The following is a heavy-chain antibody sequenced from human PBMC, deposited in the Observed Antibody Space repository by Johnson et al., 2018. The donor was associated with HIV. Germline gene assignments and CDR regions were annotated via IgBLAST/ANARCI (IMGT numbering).Heavy chain of an antibody. CDR3: ARVSLAYSYGYDALDF. D-gene: IGHD5-18*01. CDR2: IYSGDNT. J-gene: IGHJ3*01. Sequence: VQLVESGGGLVQPGGSLRLSCEASRLSVSKNYMSWVRQAPGKGLEWVSLIYSGDNTKYADSVKGRFTISRDNSKNTLFLQMNSLRPEDTAVYFCARVSLAYSYGYDALDFWGQGTMVTVSS. CDR1: RLSVSKNY. V-gene: IGHV3-66*02.